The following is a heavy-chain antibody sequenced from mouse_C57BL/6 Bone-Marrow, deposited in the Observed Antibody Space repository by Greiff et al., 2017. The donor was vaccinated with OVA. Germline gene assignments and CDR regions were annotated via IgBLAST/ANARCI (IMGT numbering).Heavy chain of an antibody. CDR3: TRYYFGSSLYGYFEV. J-gene: IGHJ1*03. V-gene: IGHV1-64*01. CDR2: IHPNSGST. CDR1: GYTFTSYW. Sequence: QVHVKQSGAELVKPGASVKLSCKASGYTFTSYWMHWVKQRPGQGLEWIGMIHPNSGSTNYNEKFKSKATLTVDKSSSTAYMQLSSRTSEDSAVYYCTRYYFGSSLYGYFEVWGTGTTVTVSA. D-gene: IGHD1-1*01.